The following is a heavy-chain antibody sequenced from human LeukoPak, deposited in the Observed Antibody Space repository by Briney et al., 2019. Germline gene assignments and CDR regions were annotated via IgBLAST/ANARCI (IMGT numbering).Heavy chain of an antibody. CDR2: IDSEGISA. CDR3: TRGTSVVAGIDF. CDR1: GSIFGSSW. J-gene: IGHJ4*02. Sequence: PGGPRRLPGGPPGSIFGSSWRLWFPQAPGKGWNWVSHIDSEGISATYGDPAKGRFTMSRDNAKNTVYLQMNSLRAEDTAVYYCTRGTSVVAGIDFWGQGTLVTVSS. D-gene: IGHD2-15*01. V-gene: IGHV3-74*01.